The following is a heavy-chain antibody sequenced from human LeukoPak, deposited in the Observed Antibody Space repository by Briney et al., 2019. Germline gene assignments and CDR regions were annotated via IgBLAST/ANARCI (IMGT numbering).Heavy chain of an antibody. CDR2: ISGSGGNT. CDR1: GFTFSSYA. Sequence: GGSLRLSCAASGFTFSSYAMSWVRQAPGKGLDWVSVISGSGGNTYYADSVKGRFTISRDNSKNTLYLQMNSLRAEDTAVYYCAKDQYGGNPQYYFDYWGQGTLVTVSS. D-gene: IGHD4-23*01. CDR3: AKDQYGGNPQYYFDY. V-gene: IGHV3-23*01. J-gene: IGHJ4*02.